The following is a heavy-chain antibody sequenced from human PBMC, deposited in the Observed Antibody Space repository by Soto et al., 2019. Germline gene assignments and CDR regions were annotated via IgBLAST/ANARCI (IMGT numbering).Heavy chain of an antibody. J-gene: IGHJ4*02. Sequence: GGSLRLSCAASGFTFSRYWMSWVRQAPGKGPEWVANIKQDGSEKYYVDSVKGRFTISRDNAENSLDLQMNRLRAEDTAVYYCARDSSSSWGTLFDSWGQGILVTVSS. V-gene: IGHV3-7*01. D-gene: IGHD6-6*01. CDR3: ARDSSSSWGTLFDS. CDR2: IKQDGSEK. CDR1: GFTFSRYW.